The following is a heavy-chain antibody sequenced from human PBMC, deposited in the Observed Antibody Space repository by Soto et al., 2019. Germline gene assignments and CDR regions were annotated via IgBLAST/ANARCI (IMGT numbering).Heavy chain of an antibody. CDR2: INPNSGGT. V-gene: IGHV1-2*04. Sequence: ASVKVSCKASGYTFTGYYMHWVRQAPGQGLEWMGWINPNSGGTNYAQKFQGWVTMTRDTSISTAYMELSRLRSDDTAVYYCARERRIAELVTDVWGQGTTVTVSS. J-gene: IGHJ6*02. CDR3: ARERRIAELVTDV. D-gene: IGHD6-13*01. CDR1: GYTFTGYY.